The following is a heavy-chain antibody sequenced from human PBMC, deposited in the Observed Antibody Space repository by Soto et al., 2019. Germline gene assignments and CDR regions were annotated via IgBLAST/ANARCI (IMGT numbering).Heavy chain of an antibody. V-gene: IGHV4-59*08. CDR1: GGSISSYY. Sequence: SATLSLTCTVSGGSISSYYWSWIRQPPGKGLEWIGYIYYSGSTNYNPSLKSRVTISVDTSKNQFSLKLSSVTAADTAVYYCARLHRGYSGYDYVPIPYGDYYYYYYMDVWGKGTTVTVSS. CDR2: IYYSGST. D-gene: IGHD5-12*01. J-gene: IGHJ6*03. CDR3: ARLHRGYSGYDYVPIPYGDYYYYYYMDV.